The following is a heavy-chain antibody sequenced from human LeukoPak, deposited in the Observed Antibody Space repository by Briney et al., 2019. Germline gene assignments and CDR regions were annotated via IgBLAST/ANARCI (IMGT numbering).Heavy chain of an antibody. J-gene: IGHJ4*02. D-gene: IGHD4/OR15-4a*01. CDR1: GFTFSSYD. CDR3: ARGAGAIDY. Sequence: QPGRSLRLSCAASGFTFSSYDMRWVRQAPGKGLEWVSVIWYDGSNKYYADSVKGRFTISRDNSKNTLYLQMNSLRAEDTAVYYCARGAGAIDYWGQGTLVTVSS. V-gene: IGHV3-33*01. CDR2: IWYDGSNK.